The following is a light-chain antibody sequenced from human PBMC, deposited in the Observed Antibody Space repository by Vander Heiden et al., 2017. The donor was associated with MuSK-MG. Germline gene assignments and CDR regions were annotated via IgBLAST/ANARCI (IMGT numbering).Light chain of an antibody. CDR1: KWGDKY. Sequence: SYELPQPPSVSVSPGQTASITCSGDKWGDKYACWYQQKPGQSLVLVIYQDSKRPSGIPERFSGSNPGNTATLTISGTQAMDEADYYCQAWDSSNVVFGGGTKLTVL. CDR3: QAWDSSNVV. J-gene: IGLJ2*01. CDR2: QDS. V-gene: IGLV3-1*01.